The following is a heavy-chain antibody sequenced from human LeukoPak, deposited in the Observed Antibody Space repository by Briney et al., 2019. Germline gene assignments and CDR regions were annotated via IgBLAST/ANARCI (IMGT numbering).Heavy chain of an antibody. D-gene: IGHD4-23*01. V-gene: IGHV3-48*03. CDR1: GFTFSSYE. CDR2: ISSSGSTI. J-gene: IGHJ4*02. Sequence: GGSLRLSCAASGFTFSSYEMNWVRQAPGKGLEWVSYISSSGSTIYYADSVKGRFTISRDNAKNSLYLQMNSLRAEDTAVYYCARLVSGGNSGGYWGQGTLVTVSS. CDR3: ARLVSGGNSGGY.